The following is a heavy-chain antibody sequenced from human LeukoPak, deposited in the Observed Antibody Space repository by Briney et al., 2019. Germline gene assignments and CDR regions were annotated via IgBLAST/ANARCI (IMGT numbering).Heavy chain of an antibody. J-gene: IGHJ4*02. V-gene: IGHV4-30-4*01. CDR1: GGSISSGGYY. CDR2: IYYSGST. CDR3: ARAETMIVVN. D-gene: IGHD3-22*01. Sequence: SETLSLTCTVSGGSISSGGYYWSWIRQPPGKGLEWIGYIYYSGSTYYNPSLKSRVTISVDTSKNQFSLKLSSVTAADTAVYYCARAETMIVVNWGQGTLVTVSS.